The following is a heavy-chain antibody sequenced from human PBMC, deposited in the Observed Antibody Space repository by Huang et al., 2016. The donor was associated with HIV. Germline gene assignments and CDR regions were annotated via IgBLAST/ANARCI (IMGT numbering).Heavy chain of an antibody. Sequence: QAQLLQSGPEVKRPGASVKVSCKASGYTFTKYGVNWVRQAPGQGLEWMGWISAYNGNTNYAQKFQGRVTLTTDTSTTTAYMELKNLSPDDTAVYLCARDEWYPLQNWFDVWGQGSLLTVSP. J-gene: IGHJ5*02. CDR3: ARDEWYPLQNWFDV. CDR1: GYTFTKYG. CDR2: ISAYNGNT. D-gene: IGHD3-3*01. V-gene: IGHV1-18*01.